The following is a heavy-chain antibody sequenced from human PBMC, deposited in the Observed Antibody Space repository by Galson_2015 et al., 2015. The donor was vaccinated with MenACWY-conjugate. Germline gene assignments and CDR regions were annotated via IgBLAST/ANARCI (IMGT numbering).Heavy chain of an antibody. V-gene: IGHV6-1*01. CDR3: ARVPVGATQDYYYYGMDV. CDR1: GDSVSSNSAA. D-gene: IGHD1-26*01. CDR2: TYYRSKWYN. J-gene: IGHJ6*02. Sequence: CAISGDSVSSNSAAWNWIRQPPSRGLEWLGRTYYRSKWYNDYAVSVKSRITINPDTSKNQFSLQLNSVTPEDTAVYYCARVPVGATQDYYYYGMDVWGQGTTVTVSS.